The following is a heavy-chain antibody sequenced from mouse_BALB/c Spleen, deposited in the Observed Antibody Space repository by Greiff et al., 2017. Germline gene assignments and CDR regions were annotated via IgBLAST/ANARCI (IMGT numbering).Heavy chain of an antibody. CDR1: GFTFSSYA. V-gene: IGHV5-9-4*01. CDR2: ISSGGSYT. D-gene: IGHD2-1*01. Sequence: EVKVVESGGGLVKPGGSLKLSCAASGFTFSSYAMSWVRQSPEKRLEWVAEISSGGSYTYYPDTVTGRFTISRDNAKNTLYLEMSSLRSEDTAMYYCAREEGNYLDYYAMDYWGQGTSVTVSS. CDR3: AREEGNYLDYYAMDY. J-gene: IGHJ4*01.